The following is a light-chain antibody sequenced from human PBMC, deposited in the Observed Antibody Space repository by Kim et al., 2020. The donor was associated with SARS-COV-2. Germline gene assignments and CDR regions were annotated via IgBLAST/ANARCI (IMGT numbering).Light chain of an antibody. CDR2: GKN. Sequence: VAWGQPGRDNSQGESHRSDYATRYQQKPGPATILVMYGKNNRPSGIPYRFPGTSAGNTSSLTNTGTPAGDEADYYWNSRDSNDNVVFGGGTKLTVL. J-gene: IGLJ2*01. CDR1: SHRSDY. V-gene: IGLV3-19*01. CDR3: NSRDSNDNVV.